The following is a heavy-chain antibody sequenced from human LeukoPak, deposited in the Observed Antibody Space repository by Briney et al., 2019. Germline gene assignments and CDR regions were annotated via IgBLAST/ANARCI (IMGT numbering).Heavy chain of an antibody. CDR1: CDSISSYY. D-gene: IGHD5-12*01. Sequence: SESLSLTCTVSCDSISSYYCSWIRQPPGNGLEWIGYIYYSGSPTYNTSLKGRSPLSGDTSKNQFSLKVSSVTAADTAVYYCARVRGGYEDYYFYYMDVWGKGTTVTISS. V-gene: IGHV4-59*01. J-gene: IGHJ6*03. CDR3: ARVRGGYEDYYFYYMDV. CDR2: IYYSGSP.